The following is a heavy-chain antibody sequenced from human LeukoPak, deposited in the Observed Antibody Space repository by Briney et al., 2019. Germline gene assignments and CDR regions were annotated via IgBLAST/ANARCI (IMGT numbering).Heavy chain of an antibody. V-gene: IGHV3-30*18. D-gene: IGHD5-12*01. J-gene: IGHJ4*02. CDR3: AKKEVAYDY. Sequence: GGSLRLSCAASGFTFSSYGTHWVRQAPGKGLEWVAVISYDGSNKYYADSVKGRFTISRDNSKNTLYLQMNSLRAEDTAVYYCAKKEVAYDYWGQGTLVTVSS. CDR2: ISYDGSNK. CDR1: GFTFSSYG.